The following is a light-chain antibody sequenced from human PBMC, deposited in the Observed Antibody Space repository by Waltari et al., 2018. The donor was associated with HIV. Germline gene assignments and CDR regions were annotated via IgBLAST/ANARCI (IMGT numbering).Light chain of an antibody. CDR1: STDVARYDR. CDR3: SSFTASGTWV. CDR2: EVV. Sequence: QSALTQPPSVSGSPGQSVTIYCNGTSTDVARYDRVSWYQQPPGRGPKLLIYEVVNRPSGVPGRFSGSKSGNTASLTIFGLQSEDEADYHCSSFTASGTWVFGGGTKLTV. J-gene: IGLJ3*02. V-gene: IGLV2-18*02.